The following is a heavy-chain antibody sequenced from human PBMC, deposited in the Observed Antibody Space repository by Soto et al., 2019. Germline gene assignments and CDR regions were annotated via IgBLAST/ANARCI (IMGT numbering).Heavy chain of an antibody. CDR1: GGSFSGYY. V-gene: IGHV4-34*01. CDR2: INHSGST. Sequence: SETLSLTCAVYGGSFSGYYWSRIRQPPGKGLEWIGEINHSGSTNYNPSLKSRVTISVDTSKNQFSLKLSSVTAADTAVYYCARARRGYSYGRNYYYYGMDVWGQGTTVTVSS. CDR3: ARARRGYSYGRNYYYYGMDV. J-gene: IGHJ6*02. D-gene: IGHD5-18*01.